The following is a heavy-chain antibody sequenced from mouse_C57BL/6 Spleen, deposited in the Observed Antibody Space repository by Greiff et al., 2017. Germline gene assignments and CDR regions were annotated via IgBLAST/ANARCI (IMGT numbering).Heavy chain of an antibody. D-gene: IGHD1-1*01. V-gene: IGHV2-5*01. CDR1: GFSLTSYG. CDR3: AKMGSSPYYFDY. Sequence: QVQLQQSGPGLVQPSQSLSITCTVSGFSLTSYGVHWVRQSPGKGLEWLGVRWRGGSTDYNAAFMSRLSITKDNSKSQVFFKMNSLQADDAAIDYCAKMGSSPYYFDYWGQGTTLTVSS. CDR2: RWRGGST. J-gene: IGHJ2*01.